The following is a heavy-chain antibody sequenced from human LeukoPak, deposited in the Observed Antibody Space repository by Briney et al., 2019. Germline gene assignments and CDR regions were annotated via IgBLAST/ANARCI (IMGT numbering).Heavy chain of an antibody. CDR1: GGSVSSGSYY. CDR3: ARDSSGYFIAYDY. V-gene: IGHV4-61*01. Sequence: PSETLSLTCTVSGGSVSSGSYYWSWIRQPPGEGLEWIGYIYYSGSTNYNPSLKSRVTISVDTSKNQFSLKLSSVTAADTAVYYCARDSSGYFIAYDYWGQGTLVTVS. J-gene: IGHJ4*02. CDR2: IYYSGST. D-gene: IGHD3-22*01.